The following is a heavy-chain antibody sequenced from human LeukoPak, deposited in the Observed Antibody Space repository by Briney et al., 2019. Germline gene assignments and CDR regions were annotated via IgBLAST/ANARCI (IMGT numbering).Heavy chain of an antibody. CDR3: ARAYCSSTSCHYYFDY. CDR1: GGTFSSYT. CDR2: IIPILGIA. V-gene: IGHV1-69*02. J-gene: IGHJ4*02. D-gene: IGHD2-2*01. Sequence: SVKVSCKASGGTFSSYTISWVRQAPGQGLEWMGRIIPILGIANYAQKFQGRVTITADKSTSTAYMELSSLRSEDTAVYYCARAYCSSTSCHYYFDYWGQGTLVTVSS.